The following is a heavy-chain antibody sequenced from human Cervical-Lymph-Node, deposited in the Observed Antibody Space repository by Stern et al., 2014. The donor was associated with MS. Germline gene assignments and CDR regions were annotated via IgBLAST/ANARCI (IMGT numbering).Heavy chain of an antibody. Sequence: QLQLQESGPGVAKPSQTLSLSCTVSGGSISTDGYYWTWIRQHPGKGLEWIGYIHYSGSTYYNPSLKSRVSMSLDTSKNQFSLNLSSVTAADTAIYYCARDDRGSSWYRFDLWGQGSLVTVSS. CDR2: IHYSGST. J-gene: IGHJ5*02. V-gene: IGHV4-31*03. CDR3: ARDDRGSSWYRFDL. D-gene: IGHD6-13*01. CDR1: GGSISTDGYY.